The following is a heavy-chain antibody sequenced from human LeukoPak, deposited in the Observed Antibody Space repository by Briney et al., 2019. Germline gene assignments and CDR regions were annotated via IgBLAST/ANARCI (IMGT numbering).Heavy chain of an antibody. Sequence: GGSLRLSCAASGFTFSSYAMNWVRQAPGRGLEWVSGFSGSGGTTYYADSVKGRFTISRDNSKNTLYLQMNSLRAEDTAVYYCANGNRCTSPNCLGYYYFYMDVWGKGTTVTVSS. CDR1: GFTFSSYA. J-gene: IGHJ6*03. CDR3: ANGNRCTSPNCLGYYYFYMDV. D-gene: IGHD2-8*01. CDR2: FSGSGGTT. V-gene: IGHV3-23*01.